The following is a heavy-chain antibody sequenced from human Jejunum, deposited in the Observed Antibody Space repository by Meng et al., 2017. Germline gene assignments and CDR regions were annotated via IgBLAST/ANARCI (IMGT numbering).Heavy chain of an antibody. CDR1: VFSLTTTGLC. D-gene: IGHD4-23*01. CDR2: IDWDDDK. V-gene: IGHV2-70*13. CDR3: ARNPGGPAHYYDHGMDV. J-gene: IGHJ6*02. Sequence: SGPTLVKPTETLTLTCAFSVFSLTTTGLCVSWIRQPPGKAPEWLALIDWDDDKYYRASLKTRLSISKDPSKSQVVLTMTNMHPVDTATYYCARNPGGPAHYYDHGMDVWGQGTMVTVSS.